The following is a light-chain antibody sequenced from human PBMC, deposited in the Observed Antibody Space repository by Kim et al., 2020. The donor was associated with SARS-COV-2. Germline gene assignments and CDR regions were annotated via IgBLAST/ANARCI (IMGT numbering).Light chain of an antibody. Sequence: IVLTQYPVTLSLSPGERATLSCRSSQRISGNSLAWYQQKPGKAPRLHLYGASDRATRTPDRLSGGGSGTYFTLTISSLEPGDFAVYYCQHYGGLLFAFGGGTKVDIK. V-gene: IGKV3-20*01. J-gene: IGKJ4*01. CDR1: QRISGNS. CDR3: QHYGGLLFA. CDR2: GAS.